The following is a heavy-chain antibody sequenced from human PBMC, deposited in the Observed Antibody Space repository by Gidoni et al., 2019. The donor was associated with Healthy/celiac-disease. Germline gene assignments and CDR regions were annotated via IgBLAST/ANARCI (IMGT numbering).Heavy chain of an antibody. CDR1: GGSISSYY. D-gene: IGHD6-13*01. Sequence: QVQLQESGPGLVKPSETLSLTCTVSGGSISSYYWSWIRQPAGKGLEWIGRIYTSGSTNYNPSLKSRVTMSVDTSKNQCSLKLSSVTAADTAVYYCASSIAAAGTGAFDIWGQGTMVTVSS. J-gene: IGHJ3*02. V-gene: IGHV4-4*07. CDR2: IYTSGST. CDR3: ASSIAAAGTGAFDI.